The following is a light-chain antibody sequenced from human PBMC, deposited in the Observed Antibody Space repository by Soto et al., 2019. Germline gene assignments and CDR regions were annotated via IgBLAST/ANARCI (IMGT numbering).Light chain of an antibody. Sequence: FVLTKPAYVYRLDVHWLTIINKKTSSDIGDSNYVSWYQQHPGKAPKLMIYDVTSRPSGVSNRFSGSKSGNTASLTISGLQAEDEADYYCSSYATTSALYVFGTGTKVTVL. V-gene: IGLV2-14*03. CDR1: SSDIGDSNY. CDR2: DVT. J-gene: IGLJ1*01. CDR3: SSYATTSALYV.